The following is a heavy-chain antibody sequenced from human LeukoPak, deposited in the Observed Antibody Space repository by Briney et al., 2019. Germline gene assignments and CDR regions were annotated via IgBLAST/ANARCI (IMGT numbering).Heavy chain of an antibody. CDR2: ISAYNGNT. V-gene: IGHV1-18*01. D-gene: IGHD6-13*01. CDR3: ARSLVQMYNWFDP. CDR1: GYTFTSYD. J-gene: IGHJ5*02. Sequence: ASVKVSCKASGYTFTSYDINWVRQAPGQGLEWMGWISAYNGNTNYAQKLQGRVTKTTDTSTSTAYMELRSLRSDDTAVYYCARSLVQMYNWFDPWGQGTLVTVSS.